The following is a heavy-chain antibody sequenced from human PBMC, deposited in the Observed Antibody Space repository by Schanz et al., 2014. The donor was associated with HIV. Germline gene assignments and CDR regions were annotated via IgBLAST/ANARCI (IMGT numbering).Heavy chain of an antibody. V-gene: IGHV3-21*06. CDR1: GSTFSSYW. CDR3: ARDLHDYGDARTDY. CDR2: IGSGGGYK. D-gene: IGHD4-17*01. Sequence: EVQLVESGGGLVQPGGSLRLSCAASGSTFSSYWMHWVRQAPGKGLVWVSSIGSGGGYKYYADSVNGRFTISRDNAKNSLHLQMSRLGAEDTAVYYCARDLHDYGDARTDYWGQGILVTVSS. J-gene: IGHJ4*02.